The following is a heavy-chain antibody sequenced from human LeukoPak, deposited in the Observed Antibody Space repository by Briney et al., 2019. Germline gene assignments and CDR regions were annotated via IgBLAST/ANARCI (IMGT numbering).Heavy chain of an antibody. V-gene: IGHV4-31*03. J-gene: IGHJ4*02. CDR2: IYYSGST. CDR3: ARSGDYGTGTFDY. CDR1: GGSISSGGYY. Sequence: PSETLSLTCTVSGGSISSGGYYWSWIRQHPGKGLEWIGYIYYSGSTYYNPSLKSRVTISVDTSKNQFSLKLSSVTAADTAVYYCARSGDYGTGTFDYWGQGTLVTVSS. D-gene: IGHD4-17*01.